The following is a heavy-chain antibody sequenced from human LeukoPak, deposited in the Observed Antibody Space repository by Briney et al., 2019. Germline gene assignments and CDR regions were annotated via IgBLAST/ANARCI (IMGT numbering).Heavy chain of an antibody. V-gene: IGHV3-21*01. Sequence: GGSLRLSCAASGFTFSSYSMNWVRQAPGKGLEWVSSISSSSSYIYYADSVRGRFTISRDNAKNSLYLQMNSLRAEDTAVYYCARALFWAFDIWGQGTMVTVSS. J-gene: IGHJ3*02. CDR3: ARALFWAFDI. CDR2: ISSSSSYI. CDR1: GFTFSSYS.